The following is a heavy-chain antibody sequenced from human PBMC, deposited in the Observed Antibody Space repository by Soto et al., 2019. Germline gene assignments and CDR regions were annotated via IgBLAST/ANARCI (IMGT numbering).Heavy chain of an antibody. V-gene: IGHV3-15*07. CDR3: TLYYDSKFDY. D-gene: IGHD3-9*01. CDR1: GFTFSNAW. Sequence: KTGGSLRLSCAASGFTFSNAWMNWVRQAPGKGLEWVGRIKSKTDGGTTDYAAPVKGRFTISRDDSKSIAYLQMNSLKTEDTAVYYCTLYYDSKFDYWGQGTLVTVSS. J-gene: IGHJ4*02. CDR2: IKSKTDGGTT.